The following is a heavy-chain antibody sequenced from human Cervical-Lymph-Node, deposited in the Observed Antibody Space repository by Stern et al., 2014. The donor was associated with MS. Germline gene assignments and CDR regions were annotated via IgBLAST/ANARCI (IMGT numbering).Heavy chain of an antibody. CDR1: GGTFSSYT. CDR2: IIPMFGIA. J-gene: IGHJ4*02. Sequence: VQLVESGAEVKKPGSSVKVSCKASGGTFSSYTIGWVRQAPGQGLEWIGGIIPMFGIANYAEKFQGRVTITADESTSTAYMDLSTLRSEDTAVYYCARATSDYIWGSYRYLDYWGQGTQVTVSS. D-gene: IGHD3-16*02. CDR3: ARATSDYIWGSYRYLDY. V-gene: IGHV1-69*01.